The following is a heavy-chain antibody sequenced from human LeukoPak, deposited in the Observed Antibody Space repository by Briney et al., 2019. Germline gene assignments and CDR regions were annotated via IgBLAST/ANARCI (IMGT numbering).Heavy chain of an antibody. J-gene: IGHJ3*02. CDR2: IRYDGSNK. D-gene: IGHD3-22*01. V-gene: IGHV3-30*02. Sequence: PGGSLRLSCAASGFTFSSYGMHWVRQAPGKGLEWVAFIRYDGSNKYYADSVKGRFTISRDNSKNTLYLQMNSLRAEDTAVYYCATLAEITMIVVGGVVFDIGGKGTMVTVSS. CDR1: GFTFSSYG. CDR3: ATLAEITMIVVGGVVFDI.